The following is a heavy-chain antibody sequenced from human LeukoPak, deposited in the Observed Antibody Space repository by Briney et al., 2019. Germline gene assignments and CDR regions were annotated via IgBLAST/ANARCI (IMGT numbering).Heavy chain of an antibody. V-gene: IGHV3-11*01. Sequence: PGGSLRLSCAASGFTFSDYYMSWIRQAPGKGLEWLSYITSSGSTIYYADSLKGRFTISRDNAKNSLYLQMNSLRVEDTAVYYCARHYYHGSGHRGYRGQGTLVTVSS. CDR1: GFTFSDYY. D-gene: IGHD3-22*01. CDR3: ARHYYHGSGHRGY. J-gene: IGHJ4*02. CDR2: ITSSGSTI.